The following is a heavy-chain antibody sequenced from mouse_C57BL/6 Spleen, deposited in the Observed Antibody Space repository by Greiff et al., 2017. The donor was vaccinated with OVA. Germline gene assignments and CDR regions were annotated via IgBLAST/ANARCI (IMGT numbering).Heavy chain of an antibody. V-gene: IGHV1-69*01. Sequence: QVQLKQPGAELVMPGASVKLSCKASGYTFTSYWMHWVKQRPGQGLEWIGEIDPSDSYTNYNQKFKGKSTLTVDKSSSTAYMQLSSLTSEDSAVYYCARWGTGTDYWGQGTTLTGSS. J-gene: IGHJ2*01. CDR2: IDPSDSYT. CDR3: ARWGTGTDY. CDR1: GYTFTSYW. D-gene: IGHD4-1*01.